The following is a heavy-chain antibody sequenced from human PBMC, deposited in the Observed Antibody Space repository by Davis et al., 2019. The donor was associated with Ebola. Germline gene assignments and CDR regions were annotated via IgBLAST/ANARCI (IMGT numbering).Heavy chain of an antibody. D-gene: IGHD4-17*01. J-gene: IGHJ5*01. Sequence: MPSETLSLTCAVYGGSFSGYYWSWIRQPPGKGLEWIGEINHSGSTNYNPSLTSRVAISVDSSKNQFSLKLNSVTAADTATYYCARTTKTNIEDSGLGYNSFDSWGQGVLVSVSS. V-gene: IGHV4-34*01. CDR1: GGSFSGYY. CDR3: ARTTKTNIEDSGLGYNSFDS. CDR2: INHSGST.